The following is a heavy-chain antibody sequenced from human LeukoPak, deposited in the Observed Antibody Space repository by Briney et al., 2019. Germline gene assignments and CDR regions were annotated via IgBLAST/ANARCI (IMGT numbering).Heavy chain of an antibody. J-gene: IGHJ4*02. CDR2: ISGSGGST. Sequence: PGGSLRLSCAASGFTFSSYWMSWVRQAPGKGLEWVSAISGSGGSTYYADSVKGRFTISRDNSKNTLYLQMNSLRAEDTAVYYCAKTIPGSGYDFWSGYSWTHDYWGQGTLVTVSS. V-gene: IGHV3-23*01. CDR1: GFTFSSYW. CDR3: AKTIPGSGYDFWSGYSWTHDY. D-gene: IGHD3-3*01.